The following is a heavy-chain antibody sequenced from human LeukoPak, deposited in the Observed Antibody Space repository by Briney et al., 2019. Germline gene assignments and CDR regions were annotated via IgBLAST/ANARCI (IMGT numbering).Heavy chain of an antibody. D-gene: IGHD6-19*01. CDR2: IWYDGSNK. Sequence: GGSLRLSCAASGFTFSSYGMHWVGQAPGKGLEWVAVIWYDGSNKYYADSVKGRFTISRDNSKNTLYLQMNSLRAEDTAVYYCARGGEEQWPEHYWYFDLWGRGTLVTVSS. J-gene: IGHJ2*01. CDR1: GFTFSSYG. CDR3: ARGGEEQWPEHYWYFDL. V-gene: IGHV3-33*01.